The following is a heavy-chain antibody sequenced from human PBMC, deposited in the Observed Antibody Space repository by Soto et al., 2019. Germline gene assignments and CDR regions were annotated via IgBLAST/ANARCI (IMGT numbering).Heavy chain of an antibody. CDR3: ARDLSVSFDFWSGIGHTENYWFDP. J-gene: IGHJ5*02. CDR2: TYYRSKWYN. Sequence: SQTLSLTCAISGDSVSSNSAAWNWIRQSPSRGLEWLGRTYYRSKWYNDYAVSVKSRITINPDTSKNQFSLQLNSVTPEDTAVYYCARDLSVSFDFWSGIGHTENYWFDPWGQGTLVTVS. V-gene: IGHV6-1*01. CDR1: GDSVSSNSAA. D-gene: IGHD3-3*01.